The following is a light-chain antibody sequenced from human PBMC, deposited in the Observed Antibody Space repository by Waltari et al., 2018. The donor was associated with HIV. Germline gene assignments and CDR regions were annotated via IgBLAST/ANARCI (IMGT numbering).Light chain of an antibody. CDR1: QDISRW. CDR3: QQYNTYLWT. V-gene: IGKV1-5*03. CDR2: KAP. Sequence: DIQMTQSPSTLSASLGDTVTLTCRASQDISRWLAWYQQKPGEVPKLLVYKAPLLGSGVPSRFSGSGSGTEFTLTINSLQPSDFATYYCQQYNTYLWTFGQGTKVEI. J-gene: IGKJ1*01.